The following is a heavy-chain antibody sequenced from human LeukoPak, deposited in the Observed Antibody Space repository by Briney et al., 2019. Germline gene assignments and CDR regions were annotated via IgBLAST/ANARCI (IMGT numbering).Heavy chain of an antibody. V-gene: IGHV3-21*01. CDR1: AFIFSSYT. CDR2: ISSTSSYI. J-gene: IGHJ5*02. Sequence: GGSLRLSCAASAFIFSSYTMNWVRQAPGKGLEWVSSISSTSSYIYYADSVKGRFTISRDNAKNSLYLQMNSLRAEDTAVYYCARDKIPAAGTPRGFDPWGQGTLVTVSS. D-gene: IGHD6-13*01. CDR3: ARDKIPAAGTPRGFDP.